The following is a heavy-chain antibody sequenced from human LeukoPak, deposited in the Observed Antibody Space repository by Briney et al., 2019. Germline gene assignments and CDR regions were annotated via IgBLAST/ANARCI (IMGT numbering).Heavy chain of an antibody. CDR3: ARDSYGMDV. Sequence: GGSLRLSCAASGFSFSTYAMHWVRQAPGKGLEWVAVISYDGSSKCNADSVKGRFTISRDNSKNTLYLQMDSLRAEDTAVYYCARDSYGMDVWGQGTPATVSS. D-gene: IGHD3-10*01. V-gene: IGHV3-30*19. CDR2: ISYDGSSK. J-gene: IGHJ6*02. CDR1: GFSFSTYA.